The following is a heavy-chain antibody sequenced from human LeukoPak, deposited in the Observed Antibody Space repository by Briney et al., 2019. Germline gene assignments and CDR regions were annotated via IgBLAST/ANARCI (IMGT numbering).Heavy chain of an antibody. Sequence: GGSLRLSCAASGFTVSSNYMSWVRQAPGKGLEWVSYISTSGTAVYYADSVKGRFTISRDNAKNSLYLQMSSLRVEDTAVYYCAKSPGGYSGPFGDWGQGTLVTVSS. CDR3: AKSPGGYSGPFGD. CDR2: ISTSGTAV. V-gene: IGHV3-11*04. D-gene: IGHD5-12*01. J-gene: IGHJ4*02. CDR1: GFTVSSNY.